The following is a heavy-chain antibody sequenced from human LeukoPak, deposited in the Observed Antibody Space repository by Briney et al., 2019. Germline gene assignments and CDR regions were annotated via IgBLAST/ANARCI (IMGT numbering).Heavy chain of an antibody. CDR2: IKSKTNGGTT. J-gene: IGHJ4*02. D-gene: IGHD3-9*01. Sequence: GGSLRLSCAASGFTFSNAWMNWVRQAPGKGLEWVGRIKSKTNGGTTDYAAPVKGRFTISRDDSKNTLYLQMNSLKTEDTAVYYCTSLRYFDWFIDYWGQGTLVTVSS. V-gene: IGHV3-15*01. CDR1: GFTFSNAW. CDR3: TSLRYFDWFIDY.